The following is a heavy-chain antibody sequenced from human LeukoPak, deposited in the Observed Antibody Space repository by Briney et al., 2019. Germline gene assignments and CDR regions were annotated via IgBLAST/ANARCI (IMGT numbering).Heavy chain of an antibody. Sequence: ASVKVSCKASGGTFSSYAISWVRQAPGQGLEWMGWISTYNGNTNYAQNLQGRVAMTTDTSTSTAYMELRSLRSDDTAVYYCARDRVDTPYGGSYYWGQGTLVTVSS. CDR3: ARDRVDTPYGGSYY. D-gene: IGHD5-18*01. CDR1: GGTFSSYA. J-gene: IGHJ4*02. V-gene: IGHV1-18*01. CDR2: ISTYNGNT.